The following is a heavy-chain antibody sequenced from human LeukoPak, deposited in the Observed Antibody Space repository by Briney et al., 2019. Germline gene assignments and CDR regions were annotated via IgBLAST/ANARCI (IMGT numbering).Heavy chain of an antibody. V-gene: IGHV3-20*04. CDR2: INWNGGST. Sequence: GGSLRLSWEASGFTFDDYGMSWVRQAPGKGLEWVSGINWNGGSTGYADSVKGRFTISRDNAKNSLYLQMNSLRAEDTALYYCARDGAAGGWYRSDYWGQGTLVTVSS. CDR3: ARDGAAGGWYRSDY. J-gene: IGHJ4*02. CDR1: GFTFDDYG. D-gene: IGHD6-19*01.